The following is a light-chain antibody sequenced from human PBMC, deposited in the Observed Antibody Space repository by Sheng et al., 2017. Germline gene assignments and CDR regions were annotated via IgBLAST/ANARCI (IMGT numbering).Light chain of an antibody. J-gene: IGKJ3*01. CDR2: AAS. V-gene: IGKV1-9*01. CDR1: QAISSY. CDR3: QQHNSYSFT. Sequence: DIQLTQSPSLLSASVGDRVTITCRASQAISSYLAWYQQKPGKAPKLLIYAASTLQSGVPSRFSGSGSGTEFTLTISSLQPEDFATYYCQQHNSYSFTFGPGTKVDIK.